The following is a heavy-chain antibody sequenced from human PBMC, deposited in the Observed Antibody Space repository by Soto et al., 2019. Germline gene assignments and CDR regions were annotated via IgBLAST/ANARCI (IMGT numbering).Heavy chain of an antibody. V-gene: IGHV3-7*01. J-gene: IGHJ4*02. CDR1: GFTFSSYW. CDR2: IKQDGSEK. D-gene: IGHD3-16*02. CDR3: ARTYYDNFWGSHRLAS. Sequence: GGSLRLSCAASGFTFSSYWMNWVRQAPGKGLEWVANIKQDGSEKHYVDSVKGRFTISRDNARNSLYLQMNSLRAEDTAVYYCARTYYDNFWGSHRLASWGQGTLVTDPS.